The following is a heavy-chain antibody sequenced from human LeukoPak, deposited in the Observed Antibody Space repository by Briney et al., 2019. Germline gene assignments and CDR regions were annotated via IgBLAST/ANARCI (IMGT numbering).Heavy chain of an antibody. D-gene: IGHD3/OR15-3a*01. V-gene: IGHV3-74*01. CDR1: GFTLSSYW. CDR2: INSGGSST. Sequence: GSLRLSCAASGFTLSSYWMHWVRQAPGKGLVWVSFINSGGSSTSFADSVKGRFTISRDNAKNTLSPQMNSLRAEDTAVYYCARGTYNFDYWGQGTLVTVSS. CDR3: ARGTYNFDY. J-gene: IGHJ4*02.